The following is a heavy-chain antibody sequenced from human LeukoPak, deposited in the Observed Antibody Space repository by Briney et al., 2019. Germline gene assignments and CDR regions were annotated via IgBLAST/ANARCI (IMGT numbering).Heavy chain of an antibody. CDR1: GFTFSYYA. Sequence: HSGESLRLSYAASGFTFSYYAMNWVRQAQGKGLEWVSFISGSGGTTYYADSVKGRFTISRDNSKNTLYLQMNSLRAEDTAVYYCAKDRGGYSGSYLGAFDIWGQGTMVTVSS. D-gene: IGHD1-26*01. J-gene: IGHJ3*02. CDR2: ISGSGGTT. V-gene: IGHV3-23*01. CDR3: AKDRGGYSGSYLGAFDI.